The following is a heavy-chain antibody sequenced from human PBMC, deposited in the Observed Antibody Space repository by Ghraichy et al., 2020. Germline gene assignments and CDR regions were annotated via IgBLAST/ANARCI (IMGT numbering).Heavy chain of an antibody. V-gene: IGHV3-48*03. Sequence: GGSLRLSCAASGFTFSSFEMNWLRQAPGKGLQWISYISSSGDTIYHADSVKGRFTISRDNAKNSLHLQMNSLRAEDTAVYYCARLGREMYSLTLDVWGQGTTVTV. CDR1: GFTFSSFE. CDR2: ISSSGDTI. CDR3: ARLGREMYSLTLDV. J-gene: IGHJ6*02. D-gene: IGHD5-18*01.